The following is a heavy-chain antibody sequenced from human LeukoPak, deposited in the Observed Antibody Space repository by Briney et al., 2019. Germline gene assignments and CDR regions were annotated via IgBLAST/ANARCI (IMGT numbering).Heavy chain of an antibody. D-gene: IGHD1-14*01. CDR3: ARTPSGARGYFDY. CDR2: INHFGST. J-gene: IGHJ4*02. V-gene: IGHV4-34*01. Sequence: ASETPSLTCALYGGSLSGYYWSWIRQPPGKGLEWIGEINHFGSTNYYPSLKSQVTISVDTSKNQFSLKLTSVTAADTAVYYCARTPSGARGYFDYWVQGTLVTVSS. CDR1: GGSLSGYY.